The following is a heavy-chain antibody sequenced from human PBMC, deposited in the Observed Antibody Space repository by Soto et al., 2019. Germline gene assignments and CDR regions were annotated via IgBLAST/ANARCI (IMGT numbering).Heavy chain of an antibody. CDR3: ARDSYDILTGYRAYFDY. CDR1: GYTFTSYG. V-gene: IGHV1-18*01. Sequence: GASVKVSCKASGYTFTSYGISWVRQAPGQGLEWMGWISAYNGNTNYAQKLQGRVTMTTDTSTSTAYMELRSLRSDDTAVYYCARDSYDILTGYRAYFDYWGQGTLVTVSS. J-gene: IGHJ4*02. CDR2: ISAYNGNT. D-gene: IGHD3-9*01.